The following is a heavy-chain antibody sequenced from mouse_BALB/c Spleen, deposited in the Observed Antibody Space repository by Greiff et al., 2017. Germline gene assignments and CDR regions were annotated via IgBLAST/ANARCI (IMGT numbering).Heavy chain of an antibody. CDR1: GFSLTSYG. Sequence: QVQLQQSGPGLVQPSQSLSITCTVSGFSLTSYGVHWVRQSPGKGLEWLGVIWSGGSTDYNAAFISRLSISKDNSKSQVFLKLNSLQTDDTATYYCAKPERYGAWFAYWGQGTLVTVSA. V-gene: IGHV2-2*01. D-gene: IGHD2-14*01. CDR2: IWSGGST. J-gene: IGHJ3*01. CDR3: AKPERYGAWFAY.